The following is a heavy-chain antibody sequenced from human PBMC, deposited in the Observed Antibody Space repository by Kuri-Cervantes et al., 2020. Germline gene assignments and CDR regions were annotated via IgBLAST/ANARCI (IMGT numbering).Heavy chain of an antibody. J-gene: IGHJ4*02. V-gene: IGHV4-59*12. D-gene: IGHD3-9*01. CDR1: GGSISSYY. CDR2: IYYSGST. CDR3: ARVGVYYDILTGSRGTFYYFDY. Sequence: GSLRLSCTVSGGSISSYYWSWIRQPPGKGLEWIGYIYYSGSTNYNPSLKSRVTISVDTSKNQFSLKLSSVTAADTAVYYCARVGVYYDILTGSRGTFYYFDYWGQGTLVTVSS.